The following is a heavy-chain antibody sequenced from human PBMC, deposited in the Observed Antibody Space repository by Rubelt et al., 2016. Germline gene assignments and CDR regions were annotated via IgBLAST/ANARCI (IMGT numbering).Heavy chain of an antibody. J-gene: IGHJ4*02. V-gene: IGHV3-33*05. CDR2: ISYDGSNK. D-gene: IGHD5-24*01. Sequence: SSYGMHWVRQAPGKGLEWVAVISYDGSNKYYADSVKGRFTISRDNSKNTLYLQMNSLRAEDTAVYYCARGDGYNPYWGQGTLVTVSS. CDR3: ARGDGYNPY. CDR1: SSYG.